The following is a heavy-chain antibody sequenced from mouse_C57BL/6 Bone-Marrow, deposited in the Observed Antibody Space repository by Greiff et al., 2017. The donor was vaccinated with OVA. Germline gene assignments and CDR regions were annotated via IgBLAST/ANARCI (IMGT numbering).Heavy chain of an antibody. CDR3: AKMGHYYGSRYYAMDY. Sequence: VHLVESGPGLVQPSQSLSITCTVSGFSLTSYGVHWVRQSPGKGLEWLGVIWRGGSTDYNAAFMSRLCITKDNSTSQVFFKMNSLQADDTAIYYCAKMGHYYGSRYYAMDYWGQGTSVTVSS. CDR1: GFSLTSYG. CDR2: IWRGGST. J-gene: IGHJ4*01. V-gene: IGHV2-5*01. D-gene: IGHD1-1*01.